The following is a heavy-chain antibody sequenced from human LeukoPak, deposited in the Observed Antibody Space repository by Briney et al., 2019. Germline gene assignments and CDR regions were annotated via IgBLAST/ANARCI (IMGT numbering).Heavy chain of an antibody. CDR1: GDTFIRYG. D-gene: IGHD3-22*01. J-gene: IGHJ3*02. Sequence: ASVKVSCKASGDTFIRYGISWVRQAPGQGLEWMGWISTGNGNTNYGQKFQGRVTMTTDTSTGTAYMDLRRLRSDETAVYYCARLYVSSGYYTAPGLADIWGQGTMVAVSS. V-gene: IGHV1-18*01. CDR3: ARLYVSSGYYTAPGLADI. CDR2: ISTGNGNT.